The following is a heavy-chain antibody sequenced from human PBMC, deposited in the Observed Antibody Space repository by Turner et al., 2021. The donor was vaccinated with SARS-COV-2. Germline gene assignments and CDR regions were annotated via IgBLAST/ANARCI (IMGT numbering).Heavy chain of an antibody. V-gene: IGHV3-53*01. CDR1: GFTVSSNY. CDR3: ARDRRVWFGELLYGLDV. Sequence: EVQLVESGGGLIQPGGFLRLSCAASGFTVSSNYMSWVRQAPGKVLEWVSIIYSGGSTYYADSVKGRFTISRDNSKNTLYRQMNSLRAEDTAVYYCARDRRVWFGELLYGLDVWGQGTTVTVSS. J-gene: IGHJ6*02. CDR2: IYSGGST. D-gene: IGHD3-10*01.